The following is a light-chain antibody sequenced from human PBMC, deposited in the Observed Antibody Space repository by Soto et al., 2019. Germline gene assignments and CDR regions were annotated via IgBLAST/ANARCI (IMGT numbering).Light chain of an antibody. CDR2: DAS. Sequence: EIVLTQSPGTLSLSPGERATLSCRASQSIRKNLGWYQHKPGQAPRLLIYDASGRAAGVPARFSGSGSGTDFILTTCLRKPEDFAVYYCQQYGGSSRTFGQGTKVQIK. V-gene: IGKV3-20*01. CDR3: QQYGGSSRT. J-gene: IGKJ1*01. CDR1: QSIRKN.